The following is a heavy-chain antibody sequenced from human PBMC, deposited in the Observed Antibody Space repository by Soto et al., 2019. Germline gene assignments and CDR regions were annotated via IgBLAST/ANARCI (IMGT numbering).Heavy chain of an antibody. CDR2: ISGSGGST. V-gene: IGHV3-23*01. CDR1: GFTFSSYA. J-gene: IGHJ1*01. CDR3: AKDMAAKGPRGFQH. D-gene: IGHD3-10*01. Sequence: EVQLLESGGGLVQPGGSLRLSCAASGFTFSSYAMSWVRQAPGKGLEWVSAISGSGGSTYYADSVKGGFTISRDNTKNTLNLQMNSLRAGDTAVYYCAKDMAAKGPRGFQHWGQGTLVTVSS.